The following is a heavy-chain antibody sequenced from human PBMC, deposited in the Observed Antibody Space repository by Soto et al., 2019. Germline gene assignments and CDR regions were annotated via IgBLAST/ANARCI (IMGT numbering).Heavy chain of an antibody. D-gene: IGHD3-22*01. Sequence: GGSLRLSCAASGFTFSSYAMHWVRQAPGKGLEWVAVISYDGSNKYYADSVKGRFTISRDNSKNTLYLQMNSLRAEDTAVYYCAKDTYYHDSSGFYVFDYRGQGTPVTVSS. J-gene: IGHJ4*02. CDR2: ISYDGSNK. V-gene: IGHV3-30-3*01. CDR1: GFTFSSYA. CDR3: AKDTYYHDSSGFYVFDY.